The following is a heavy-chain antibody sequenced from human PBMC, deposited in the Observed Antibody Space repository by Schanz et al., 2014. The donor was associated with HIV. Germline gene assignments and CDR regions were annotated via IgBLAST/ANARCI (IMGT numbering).Heavy chain of an antibody. V-gene: IGHV3-30-3*01. CDR1: GFTFSSYA. CDR2: ISYDGSIK. J-gene: IGHJ4*02. CDR3: ARSPDWAGTDAFEI. Sequence: QVQLVESGGGVVQPGRSLRLSCTASGFTFSSYAIHWVRQAPGKGLEWVAIISYDGSIKKYADSVKGRFTISRDNPKNTLYLQMNSLRAEDTAIYYCARSPDWAGTDAFEIWGQGTLVTVSS. D-gene: IGHD6-19*01.